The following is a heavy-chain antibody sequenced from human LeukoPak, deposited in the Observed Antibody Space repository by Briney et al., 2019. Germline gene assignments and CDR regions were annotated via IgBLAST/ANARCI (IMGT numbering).Heavy chain of an antibody. CDR3: AKAPPNVLLWFGELLSVFDY. CDR1: GFTFSSYA. V-gene: IGHV3-23*01. CDR2: ISGSGGST. J-gene: IGHJ4*02. Sequence: QAGGSLRLSCAASGFTFSSYAMSWVRQAPGKELEWVSAISGSGGSTYYADSVKGRFTISRDNSKNTLYLQMNSLRAEDTAVYYCAKAPPNVLLWFGELLSVFDYWGQGTLVTVSS. D-gene: IGHD3-10*01.